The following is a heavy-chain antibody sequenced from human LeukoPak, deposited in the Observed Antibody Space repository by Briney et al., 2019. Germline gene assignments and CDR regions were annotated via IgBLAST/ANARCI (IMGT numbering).Heavy chain of an antibody. CDR3: ARPRYCNSGACSNNFDY. D-gene: IGHD2/OR15-2a*01. V-gene: IGHV1-2*02. CDR1: GYTFTGYY. J-gene: IGHJ4*02. CDR2: NSPNSGVT. Sequence: ASVKISCKASGYTFTGYYIHWVRQAPGQGLEWMGWNSPNSGVTHYAQKFQDRVTMTRDTSISTAYMELSSLTYDDTAIYYCARPRYCNSGACSNNFDYWGQGTLVTVSS.